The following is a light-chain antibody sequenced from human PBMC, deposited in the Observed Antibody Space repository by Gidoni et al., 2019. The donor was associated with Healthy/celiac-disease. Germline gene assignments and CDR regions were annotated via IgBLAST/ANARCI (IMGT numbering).Light chain of an antibody. CDR3: QQYNSYSPYT. J-gene: IGKJ2*01. CDR2: DAS. V-gene: IGKV1-5*01. Sequence: DIHITQSPSTLSASVGDRVTITCRASQSSSSWLAWYQQKPGKAPKLLIYDASSLESGVPSRFSGSGSGTEFTLTISSLQPDDFATDYCQQYNSYSPYTFGQGTKLEIK. CDR1: QSSSSW.